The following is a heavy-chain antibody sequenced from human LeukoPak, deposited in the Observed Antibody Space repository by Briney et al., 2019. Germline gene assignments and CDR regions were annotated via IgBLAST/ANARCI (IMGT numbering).Heavy chain of an antibody. CDR1: GYSITNYW. V-gene: IGHV5-51*01. Sequence: GESLKISCKGSGYSITNYWIGWVRQMPGKGLEWMGTIYPGDSDTRYSPSFQGQVTISADKSISTAYLQWSILKASDTAMYYCARTYYYDSSGYYPAPDYWGQGTLVTVSS. CDR2: IYPGDSDT. J-gene: IGHJ4*02. CDR3: ARTYYYDSSGYYPAPDY. D-gene: IGHD3-22*01.